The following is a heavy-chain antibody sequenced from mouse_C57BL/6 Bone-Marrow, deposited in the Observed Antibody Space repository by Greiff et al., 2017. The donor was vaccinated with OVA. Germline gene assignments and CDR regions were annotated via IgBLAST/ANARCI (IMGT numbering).Heavy chain of an antibody. CDR2: IWWDDDK. J-gene: IGHJ4*01. V-gene: IGHV8-8*01. D-gene: IGHD2-5*01. CDR3: ARLYYSNDEDYAMDY. Sequence: QVTLKECGPGILQPSQTLSLTCSFSGFSLSTFGMGVGWIRQPSGKGLEWLAHIWWDDDKYYNPALKSRLTISKDTSKNQVFLKIANVDTADTATYYCARLYYSNDEDYAMDYWGQGTSVTVSS. CDR1: GFSLSTFGMG.